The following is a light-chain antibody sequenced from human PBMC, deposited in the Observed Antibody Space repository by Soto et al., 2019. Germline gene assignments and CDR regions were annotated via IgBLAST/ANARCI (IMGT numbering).Light chain of an antibody. CDR2: EVS. J-gene: IGLJ2*01. V-gene: IGLV2-23*02. CDR3: CSHAGSHVI. CDR1: TSDVGTYKF. Sequence: QSALTQPASVSGSPGQSITISCTGTTSDVGTYKFVSWYQQHPGIAPKLMIYEVSERPSGVSNRFSGSKSGNTASLTISGLQAEAEADYYCCSHAGSHVIFGGGTKVTVL.